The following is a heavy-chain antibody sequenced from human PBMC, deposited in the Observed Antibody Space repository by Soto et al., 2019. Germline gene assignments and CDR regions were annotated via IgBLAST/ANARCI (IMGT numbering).Heavy chain of an antibody. CDR3: VRNWRYYGGDYYYGMDA. J-gene: IGHJ6*02. Sequence: ITLKESGPTLVKPTQTLTLTCTFSGFSLNTGGVGVGWVRQPRGKAMEWLALIYWDDDERYRPSLRSRLNITKDTINYQVVLTMTNMDXXDTATYYCVRNWRYYGGDYYYGMDAWGQGTTVTVSS. CDR2: IYWDDDE. V-gene: IGHV2-5*02. CDR1: GFSLNTGGVG. D-gene: IGHD3-10*01.